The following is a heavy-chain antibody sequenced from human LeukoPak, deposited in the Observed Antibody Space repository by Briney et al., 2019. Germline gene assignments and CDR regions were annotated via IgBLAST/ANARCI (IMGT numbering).Heavy chain of an antibody. CDR1: GFTFSRYS. Sequence: PGGSLRLSCAASGFTFSRYSMNWVRQAPGKGLEWVSSISDDGKYIYYADSVKGRFTISRDNARRPLFLQMDSLRAEDTAFYYCAKAKRNSDYLFDYWGQGTLVAVSS. CDR2: ISDDGKYI. V-gene: IGHV3-21*04. CDR3: AKAKRNSDYLFDY. J-gene: IGHJ4*02. D-gene: IGHD5-12*01.